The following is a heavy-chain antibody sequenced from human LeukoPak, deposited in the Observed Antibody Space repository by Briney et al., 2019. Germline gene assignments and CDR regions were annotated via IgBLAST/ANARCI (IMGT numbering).Heavy chain of an antibody. CDR3: AKAGQYSGYDTTTYFDY. D-gene: IGHD5-12*01. Sequence: GGSLRLSCAASGFTFDDYAMHWVRQAPGRGLEWVSGISWNSGSIGYTDSVKGRFTISRDNAKNSLYLQMNSLRAEDTALYYCAKAGQYSGYDTTTYFDYWGQGTLVIVSS. CDR1: GFTFDDYA. CDR2: ISWNSGSI. J-gene: IGHJ4*02. V-gene: IGHV3-9*01.